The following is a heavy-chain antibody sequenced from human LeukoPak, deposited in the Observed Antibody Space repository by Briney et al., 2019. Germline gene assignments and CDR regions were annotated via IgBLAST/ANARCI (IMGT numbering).Heavy chain of an antibody. J-gene: IGHJ4*02. Sequence: GASVKVSCKASGYTFTSYAMHWVRQAPGQRLEWMGWINAGNGNTKYSQKFQGRVTITRDTSASTAYMELSSLRSEDTAVYYCARIHLVPDYYDSSGPFDYWGQGTLVTVSS. CDR2: INAGNGNT. D-gene: IGHD3-22*01. V-gene: IGHV1-3*01. CDR3: ARIHLVPDYYDSSGPFDY. CDR1: GYTFTSYA.